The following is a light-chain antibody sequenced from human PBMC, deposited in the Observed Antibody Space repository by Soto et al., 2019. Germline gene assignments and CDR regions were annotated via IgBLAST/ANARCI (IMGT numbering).Light chain of an antibody. Sequence: QSVLTQPASVSGSLGQSITISCTGTSRDVGGYDYVSWFQHHPGKVPRVMIYEVSNRPSGVSNRFSGSKSGNTASLTISGLQAEDEADYYCSSYTSSSRYYVFGTGTKLTVL. V-gene: IGLV2-14*01. CDR1: SRDVGGYDY. CDR2: EVS. CDR3: SSYTSSSRYYV. J-gene: IGLJ1*01.